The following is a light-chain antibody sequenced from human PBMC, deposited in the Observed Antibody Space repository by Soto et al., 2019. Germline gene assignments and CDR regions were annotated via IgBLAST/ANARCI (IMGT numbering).Light chain of an antibody. V-gene: IGKV4-1*01. CDR1: QSVLYSSNNKNY. J-gene: IGKJ2*01. CDR3: QLRYT. Sequence: DIVMTQSPDSLAVSLGERATINCKSSQSVLYSSNNKNYLAWYQQKPGQPPKLLIYCASTRESGVPDRFSGSGSGTDFTLTISSLQDEDVAVYYCQLRYTCGQGTKLEIK. CDR2: CAS.